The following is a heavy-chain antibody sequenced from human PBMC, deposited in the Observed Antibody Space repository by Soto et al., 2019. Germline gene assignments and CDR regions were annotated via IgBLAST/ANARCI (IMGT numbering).Heavy chain of an antibody. D-gene: IGHD6-13*01. J-gene: IGHJ5*02. CDR2: IKSKTDGGTT. Sequence: EVQLVESGGGLVKPGGSLRLSCAASGFTFSNAWMTWVRQAPGKGLEWVGRIKSKTDGGTTDYAAPVKGRFTISRDDSKNTLYLQMNSLKTEDTAVYYCTKDVDSSWYDPWFDPWGQGTLVTVSS. CDR1: GFTFSNAW. CDR3: TKDVDSSWYDPWFDP. V-gene: IGHV3-15*01.